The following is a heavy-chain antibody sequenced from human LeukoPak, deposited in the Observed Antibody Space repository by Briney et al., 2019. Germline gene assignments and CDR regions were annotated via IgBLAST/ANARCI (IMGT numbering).Heavy chain of an antibody. Sequence: PSETLSLTCAVYGGSFSGCYWSWIRQPPGKGLEWIGEINHSGSTNYNPSLKSRVTISVDTSKNQFSLKLSSVTAADTAVYYCARGIVGATTSDCWFDPWGQGTLVTVSS. J-gene: IGHJ5*02. CDR1: GGSFSGCY. V-gene: IGHV4-34*01. CDR2: INHSGST. CDR3: ARGIVGATTSDCWFDP. D-gene: IGHD1-26*01.